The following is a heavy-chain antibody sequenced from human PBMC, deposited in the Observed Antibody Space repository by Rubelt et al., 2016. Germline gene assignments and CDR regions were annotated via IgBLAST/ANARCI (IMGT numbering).Heavy chain of an antibody. J-gene: IGHJ4*02. CDR1: GYTFTSYG. V-gene: IGHV1-18*01. CDR2: ISAYNGNT. Sequence: QVQLVQSGAEVKKPGASVKVSCKASGYTFTSYGISWVRQAPGQGLEWMGWISAYNGNTNYAQKLQGRVTMTPETSTSTAYMELRSLRSDDTAVCYCARVISGVEYSSSWHFDYWGQGTLVTVSS. D-gene: IGHD6-13*01. CDR3: ARVISGVEYSSSWHFDY.